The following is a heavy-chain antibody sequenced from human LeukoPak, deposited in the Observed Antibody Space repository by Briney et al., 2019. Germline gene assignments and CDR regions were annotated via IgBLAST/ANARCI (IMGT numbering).Heavy chain of an antibody. CDR2: IYYSGNT. Sequence: SETLSLTCTVSGDSISTSNSYWGWIRQPPGKGLEWIGSIYYSGNTYYNASLKSRVTISVDTSKNQFSLKLTSVTAADTAVYYCARVQELVYDYWGQGTLVTVSS. CDR1: GDSISTSNSY. J-gene: IGHJ4*02. V-gene: IGHV4-39*01. D-gene: IGHD3-3*02. CDR3: ARVQELVYDY.